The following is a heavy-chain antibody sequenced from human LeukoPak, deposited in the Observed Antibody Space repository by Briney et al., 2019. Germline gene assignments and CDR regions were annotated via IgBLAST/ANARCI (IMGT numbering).Heavy chain of an antibody. V-gene: IGHV1-8*03. CDR2: MNPNSGNT. Sequence: ASVKVSCKASGYTFTSYDINWVRQATGQGLEWMGWMNPNSGNTGYAQKFQGRVTITRNTSISTAYMELSSLRSEDTAVYYCARPITYSSSRYGGDAFDIWGQGTMVTVSS. J-gene: IGHJ3*02. CDR3: ARPITYSSSRYGGDAFDI. D-gene: IGHD6-13*01. CDR1: GYTFTSYD.